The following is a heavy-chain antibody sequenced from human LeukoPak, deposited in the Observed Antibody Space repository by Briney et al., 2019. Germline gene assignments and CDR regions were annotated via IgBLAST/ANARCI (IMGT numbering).Heavy chain of an antibody. Sequence: GGSLRLSCAASGFTVSDYYMSWVRQAPGKGLGWVSFIYSGGTTYYTDSVKGRFTISRIKSKNTLYLQMDSLRVEDTAVYYCASQVYVDGPGSLDFWGQGTRVTVSS. J-gene: IGHJ4*02. V-gene: IGHV3-66*04. CDR1: GFTVSDYY. CDR3: ASQVYVDGPGSLDF. D-gene: IGHD3-16*01. CDR2: IYSGGTT.